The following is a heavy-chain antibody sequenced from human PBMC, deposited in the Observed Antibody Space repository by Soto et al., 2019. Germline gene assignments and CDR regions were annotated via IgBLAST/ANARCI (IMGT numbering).Heavy chain of an antibody. D-gene: IGHD5-18*01. CDR2: ISYSGTT. J-gene: IGHJ5*02. Sequence: QVQLQESGPGLVKPSQTLSLTCTVSGDSISSSNNYWSWIRQPPGEGLEWIGFISYSGTTSYSPSLKNRLAISLDTSNNQFSLSLSSVTAADTDVYYCARGRGYSYGLDPWGQGTLVTVSS. V-gene: IGHV4-30-4*01. CDR1: GDSISSSNNY. CDR3: ARGRGYSYGLDP.